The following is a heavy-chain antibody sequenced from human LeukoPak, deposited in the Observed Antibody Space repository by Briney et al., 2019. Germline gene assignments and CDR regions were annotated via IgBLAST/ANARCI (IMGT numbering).Heavy chain of an antibody. J-gene: IGHJ3*02. CDR3: ARFLLHGRNAFDI. CDR1: GFTFRSHG. V-gene: IGHV3-33*01. CDR2: IWYDGSNS. Sequence: GKSLRLSCAASGFTFRSHGMHWVRQAPGKGLQWVGVIWYDGSNSYYADSVKGRFTISRDNSKNTLYLQMNSLRAEDTAVYYCARFLLHGRNAFDIWGQGTMVTVSS. D-gene: IGHD2/OR15-2a*01.